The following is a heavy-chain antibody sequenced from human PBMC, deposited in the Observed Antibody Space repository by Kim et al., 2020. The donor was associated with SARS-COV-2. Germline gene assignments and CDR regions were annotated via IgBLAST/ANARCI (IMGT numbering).Heavy chain of an antibody. Sequence: ASVKVSCKASGYTFTSYVMNWVRQAPGQGLEWMGWINTNTGNPTYAQVFTGRFVFSFDTSVSTAYLQISSLKAEDTAVYYCARDRRITIFGGGRNWFDPWGQGTVVTVS. CDR3: ARDRRITIFGGGRNWFDP. D-gene: IGHD3-3*01. J-gene: IGHJ5*02. V-gene: IGHV7-4-1*02. CDR1: GYTFTSYV. CDR2: INTNTGNP.